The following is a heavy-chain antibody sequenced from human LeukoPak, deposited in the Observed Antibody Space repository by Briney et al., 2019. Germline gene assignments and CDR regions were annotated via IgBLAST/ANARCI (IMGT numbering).Heavy chain of an antibody. J-gene: IGHJ4*02. CDR3: AKDGAIFGVGGMDY. Sequence: GGSLRLSCAASGFSFSNWAMSWVRQAPGKGLEWVSGFTRNDETTSYADSVKGRFTISRDNSKNTLYLQMSSLRAEDTAVYYCAKDGAIFGVGGMDYWGQGTLVTVSS. D-gene: IGHD3-3*01. CDR2: FTRNDETT. V-gene: IGHV3-23*01. CDR1: GFSFSNWA.